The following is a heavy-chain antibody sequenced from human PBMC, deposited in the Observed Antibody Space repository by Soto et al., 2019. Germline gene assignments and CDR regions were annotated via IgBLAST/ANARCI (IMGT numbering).Heavy chain of an antibody. CDR1: GYSFTSYW. Sequence: GESLKISCKGSGYSFTSYWIGWVRQMPGKGLEWMGIIYPGDSDTRYSPSFQGQVTISADKSISTAYLQWSSLKASDTAMYYCARQSILTGYYMNGAAFDIWGQGTMVTVS. D-gene: IGHD3-9*01. J-gene: IGHJ3*02. CDR3: ARQSILTGYYMNGAAFDI. V-gene: IGHV5-51*01. CDR2: IYPGDSDT.